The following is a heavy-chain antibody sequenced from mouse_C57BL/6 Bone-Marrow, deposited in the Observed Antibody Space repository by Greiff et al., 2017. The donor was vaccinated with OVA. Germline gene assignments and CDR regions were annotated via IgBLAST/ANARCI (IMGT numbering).Heavy chain of an antibody. V-gene: IGHV14-4*01. D-gene: IGHD6-1*01. Sequence: VQLQQSGVELVRPGASVKLSCTASGFNIKDDYMHWVKQRPEQGLEWIGWIDPENGDTEYASKFQGKATITADTSSNTAYLQLSSLTSEDTAVYYCTGGHYRDYWGQGTTLTVSS. CDR2: IDPENGDT. J-gene: IGHJ2*01. CDR3: TGGHYRDY. CDR1: GFNIKDDY.